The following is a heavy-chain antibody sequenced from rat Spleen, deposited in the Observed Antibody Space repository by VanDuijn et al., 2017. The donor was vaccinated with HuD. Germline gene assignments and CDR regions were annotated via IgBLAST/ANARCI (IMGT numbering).Heavy chain of an antibody. J-gene: IGHJ2*01. D-gene: IGHD1-7*01. CDR2: VSSDGVNT. V-gene: IGHV5-58*01. CDR3: AVAGYGY. CDR1: GFTFSRYW. Sequence: EVQLVETGGGLVQPGKSLKLSCVASGFTFSRYWMYWVRQAPGKGLEWVSSVSSDGVNTYYPDSVKGRFTISRDNAEKMVYLQMNSLKCDDTATYYCAVAGYGYWGQGVMVTVSS.